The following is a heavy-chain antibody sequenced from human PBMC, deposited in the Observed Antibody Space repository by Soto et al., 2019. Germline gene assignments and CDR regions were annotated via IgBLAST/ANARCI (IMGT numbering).Heavy chain of an antibody. Sequence: SETLSLTCTVSGGSTRSGNYYWSWISKFPEKGLEWIGYIYYSGSSNYNPSLKSRVSISVDTSKNQFSLKLRSVTAADTAVYYCAIATYYSDTGGSPPLDYWGQGTLVTVS. D-gene: IGHD3-22*01. CDR2: IYYSGSS. CDR3: AIATYYSDTGGSPPLDY. J-gene: IGHJ4*02. CDR1: GGSTRSGNYY. V-gene: IGHV4-30-4*01.